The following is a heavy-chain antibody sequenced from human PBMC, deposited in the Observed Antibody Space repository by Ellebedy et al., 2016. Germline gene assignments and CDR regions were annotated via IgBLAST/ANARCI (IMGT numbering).Heavy chain of an antibody. J-gene: IGHJ4*02. Sequence: SETLSLXXTVSGGSISSGDYYWSWIRQPPGKGLEWIGYIYYSGSTYYNPSLKSRVTISVDTSKNQFSLKLSSVTAADTAVYYCAREGVGAPPDYWGQGTLVTVSS. CDR3: AREGVGAPPDY. V-gene: IGHV4-30-4*02. CDR1: GGSISSGDYY. D-gene: IGHD1-26*01. CDR2: IYYSGST.